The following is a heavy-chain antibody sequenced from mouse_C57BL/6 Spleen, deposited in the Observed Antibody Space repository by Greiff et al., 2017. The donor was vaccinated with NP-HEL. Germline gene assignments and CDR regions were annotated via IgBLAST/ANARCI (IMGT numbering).Heavy chain of an antibody. CDR2: IYPGDGDT. CDR1: GYAFSSYW. CDR3: ARQGSYDYDDYAMDY. Sequence: LQESGAELVKPGASVKISCKASGYAFSSYWMNWVKQRPGKGLEWIGQIYPGDGDTNYNGKFKGKATLTADKSSSTAYMQLSSLTSEDSAVYFCARQGSYDYDDYAMDYWGQGTSVTVSS. D-gene: IGHD2-4*01. V-gene: IGHV1-80*01. J-gene: IGHJ4*01.